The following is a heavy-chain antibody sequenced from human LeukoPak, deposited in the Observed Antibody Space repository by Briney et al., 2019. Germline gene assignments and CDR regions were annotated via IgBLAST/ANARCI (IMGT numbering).Heavy chain of an antibody. Sequence: GGPLRLSCAASGFTFSSYEMNWARQAPGKGLEWVSYISSSGSTIYYADSVKGRFTISRDNAKNSLYLQMNSLRAEDTAVYYCARVVPNLYYWYFDLWGRGTLVTVSS. CDR1: GFTFSSYE. J-gene: IGHJ2*01. D-gene: IGHD3-10*01. V-gene: IGHV3-48*03. CDR3: ARVVPNLYYWYFDL. CDR2: ISSSGSTI.